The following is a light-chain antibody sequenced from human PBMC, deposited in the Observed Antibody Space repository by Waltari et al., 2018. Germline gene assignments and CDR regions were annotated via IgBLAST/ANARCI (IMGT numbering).Light chain of an antibody. V-gene: IGLV2-8*01. CDR1: NSDIDNFQY. CDR2: DFT. Sequence: QSALTQPPSASGPPGQSVTISCTGTNSDIDNFQYVSWYQQHPGKAPRLIIYDFTKRPSDGPNLFSGSRSGNMASLSVSYLQSEDAADYFCCSFSGGSDLLFGGGTKLTVL. CDR3: CSFSGGSDLL. J-gene: IGLJ2*01.